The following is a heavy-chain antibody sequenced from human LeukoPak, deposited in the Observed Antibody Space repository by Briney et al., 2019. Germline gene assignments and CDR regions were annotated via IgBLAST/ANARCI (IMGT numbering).Heavy chain of an antibody. CDR3: ARVTSGYDYVEDY. V-gene: IGHV1-18*01. CDR1: GGTFSTYA. CDR2: ISAYNGNT. Sequence: GASVKVSCKASGGTFSTYAISWVRQAPGQGLEWMGWISAYNGNTNYAQKLQGRVTVTTDTSTSTAYMELRSLRSDDTAVYYCARVTSGYDYVEDYWGQGTLVTVSS. D-gene: IGHD5-12*01. J-gene: IGHJ4*02.